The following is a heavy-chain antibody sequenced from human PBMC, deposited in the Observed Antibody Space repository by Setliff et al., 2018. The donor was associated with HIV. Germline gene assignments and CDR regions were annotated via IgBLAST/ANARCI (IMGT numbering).Heavy chain of an antibody. J-gene: IGHJ5*02. D-gene: IGHD3-10*01. CDR3: ARVKSIKTTLVRLWPRFDL. V-gene: IGHV4-38-2*02. CDR1: GHSIRNGYY. Sequence: SETLSLTCSVSGHSIRNGYYWGWIRQPPGKGLEWIGTMYHSGSTYYNPSLQGRVTMSVDTSKNQFSLKVRSLTAADTGLYYCARVKSIKTTLVRLWPRFDLWGQGTQVTVSS. CDR2: MYHSGST.